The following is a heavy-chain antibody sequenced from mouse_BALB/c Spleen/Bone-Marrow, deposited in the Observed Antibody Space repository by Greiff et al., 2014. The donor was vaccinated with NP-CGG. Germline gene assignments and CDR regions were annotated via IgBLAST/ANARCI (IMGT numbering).Heavy chain of an antibody. D-gene: IGHD2-2*01. CDR2: INPYNGGT. CDR3: ARWGGYPFAY. Sequence: VPLLQSGPGLVKPGASMKISCKASGFSFTGYTMNWVEQSPGKKLEWIGLINPYNGGTSYNQKFKGKATLTVDKSSSTAYMELLSLTSEDSAVYYCARWGGYPFAYWGQGTLVTVSA. J-gene: IGHJ3*01. V-gene: IGHV1-18*01. CDR1: GFSFTGYT.